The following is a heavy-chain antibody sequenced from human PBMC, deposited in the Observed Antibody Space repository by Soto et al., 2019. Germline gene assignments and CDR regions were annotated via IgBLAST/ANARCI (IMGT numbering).Heavy chain of an antibody. Sequence: GGSLRLSCAASGFTFDDYAMHWVRQAPGKGLEWVSGISWNSGSIGYADSVKGRFTISRDNAKNSLYLQMNSLRAEDTALYYCAKDKGSGWPFDYWGQGTLATVSS. CDR2: ISWNSGSI. J-gene: IGHJ4*02. V-gene: IGHV3-9*01. D-gene: IGHD6-19*01. CDR3: AKDKGSGWPFDY. CDR1: GFTFDDYA.